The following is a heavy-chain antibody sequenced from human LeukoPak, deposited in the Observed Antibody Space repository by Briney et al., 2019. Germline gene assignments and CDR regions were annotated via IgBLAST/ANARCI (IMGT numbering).Heavy chain of an antibody. CDR2: INPSGGGA. J-gene: IGHJ4*02. CDR1: GYTFTSYY. CDR3: ASGQLRIAAAGTQGLPTH. V-gene: IGHV1-46*01. D-gene: IGHD6-13*01. Sequence: ASVKVSCKASGYTFTSYYMHWVRQAPGQGLEWMGIINPSGGGASSAQKFQGRVTMTRDTSTSTVFMELSCLRSEDTAVYYCASGQLRIAAAGTQGLPTHWGQGTLVTVSS.